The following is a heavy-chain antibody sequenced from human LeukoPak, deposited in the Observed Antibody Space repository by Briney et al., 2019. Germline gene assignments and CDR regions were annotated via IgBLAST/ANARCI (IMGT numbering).Heavy chain of an antibody. Sequence: GWSLRVSCAASGFTFSSYSMNWVRQAPAKGLDWVSYISRSRSTIYYADSVKGRFTISRDNAKNSLYLQMNSLRAEDTAVYYCARDLGVVSHYYFDYWGRGT. CDR2: ISRSRSTI. CDR1: GFTFSSYS. V-gene: IGHV3-48*01. CDR3: ARDLGVVSHYYFDY. J-gene: IGHJ4*02. D-gene: IGHD2/OR15-2a*01.